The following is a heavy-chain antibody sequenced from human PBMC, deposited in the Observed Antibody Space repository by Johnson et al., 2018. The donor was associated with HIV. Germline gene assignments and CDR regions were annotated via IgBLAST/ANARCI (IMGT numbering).Heavy chain of an antibody. CDR2: ITWNSGSI. D-gene: IGHD5-24*01. CDR1: GFTFDDYA. J-gene: IGHJ3*02. CDR3: AKDIKAAQMEAFDI. V-gene: IGHV3-9*01. Sequence: VESGGGLVQPGRSLRLSCAASGFTFDDYAMHWVRQAPGKGLEWVSGITWNSGSIGYADSVKGRFTISRDNAKNSLYLQRNSLRAEDTALYHCAKDIKAAQMEAFDIWGQGTMVTVSS.